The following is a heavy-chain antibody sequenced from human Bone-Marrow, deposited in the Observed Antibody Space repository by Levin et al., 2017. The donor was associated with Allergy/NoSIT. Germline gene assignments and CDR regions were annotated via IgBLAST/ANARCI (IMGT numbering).Heavy chain of an antibody. V-gene: IGHV1-18*01. J-gene: IGHJ6*02. CDR2: SSAYGGNT. CDR3: ARVLAYGMDV. Sequence: VASVKVSCKASGYDLHNFGISWVRQAPGQGLEWMGWSSAYGGNTNYAQKIQDRITMTTDSSTSTFYMELRSLRPDDTAMYYCARVLAYGMDVWGQGTTVTVSS. CDR1: GYDLHNFG.